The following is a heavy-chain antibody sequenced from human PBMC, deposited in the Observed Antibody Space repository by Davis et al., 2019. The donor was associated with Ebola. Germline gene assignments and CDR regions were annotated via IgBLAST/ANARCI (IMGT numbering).Heavy chain of an antibody. V-gene: IGHV4-38-2*02. J-gene: IGHJ6*02. Sequence: SETLSLTCSVSGFSISGGYYWGWIRQAPGKGLEWIGSISHSGNTYFNPSLASRVSISVDTSKNQFSLNLSSVTAADTAVYYCARGNYGDYIVLYYYNMDVWGQGTTVTVSS. CDR1: GFSISGGYY. CDR2: ISHSGNT. CDR3: ARGNYGDYIVLYYYNMDV. D-gene: IGHD4-17*01.